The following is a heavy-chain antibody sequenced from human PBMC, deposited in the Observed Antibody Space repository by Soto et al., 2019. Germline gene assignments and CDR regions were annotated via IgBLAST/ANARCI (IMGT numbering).Heavy chain of an antibody. CDR2: IWYDGSNK. J-gene: IGHJ6*02. V-gene: IGHV3-33*01. CDR1: GFTFSSYG. D-gene: IGHD6-19*01. CDR3: ARDQWLRYYGMDV. Sequence: QVQLVESGGGVVQPGRSLRLSCAASGFTFSSYGMHWVRQAPGKGLEWVAVIWYDGSNKYYADSVKGRFTISRDNSKNTLYLQMNSLRAEDTAVYYCARDQWLRYYGMDVWGQGTTVTVSS.